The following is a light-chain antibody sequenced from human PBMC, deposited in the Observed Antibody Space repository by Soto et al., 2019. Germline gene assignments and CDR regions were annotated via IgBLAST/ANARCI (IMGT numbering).Light chain of an antibody. V-gene: IGKV4-1*01. CDR3: QQYYSTPHT. CDR1: QSVLYSSNNKNY. Sequence: DIVMTQSPDSLAVSLVERATINCKSSQSVLYSSNNKNYLAWYQQKPGQPPKLLIYWASTRESGVPDRFSGSGSGTDFPLTISSLQAEDVAVYYCQQYYSTPHTFGQWTKLEIK. J-gene: IGKJ2*01. CDR2: WAS.